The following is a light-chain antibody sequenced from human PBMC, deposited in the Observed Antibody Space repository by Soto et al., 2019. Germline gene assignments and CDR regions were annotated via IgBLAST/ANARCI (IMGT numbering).Light chain of an antibody. CDR2: DAS. Sequence: EIVLTQSPATLSLSPGERATLSCMASQSVSSYLAWYPQKPGQAPRLLIYDASNRATGIPARFSGSGSGTDFTLTISSVDPEDFAIYYCQQRGNWPPVTFGGWTKVEIK. CDR3: QQRGNWPPVT. V-gene: IGKV3-11*01. J-gene: IGKJ4*01. CDR1: QSVSSY.